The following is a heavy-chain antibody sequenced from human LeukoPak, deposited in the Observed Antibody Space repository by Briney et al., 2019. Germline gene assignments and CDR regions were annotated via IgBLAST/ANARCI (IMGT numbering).Heavy chain of an antibody. V-gene: IGHV3-30-3*01. CDR1: GFTFSSYA. CDR2: ISYDGSNK. CDR3: ARASGQLGDAFDI. Sequence: GGSLRLSCAASGFTFSSYAMHWVRQAPGKGLEWVAVISYDGSNKYYADSVKGRFTISRDNSKNTLYLQMNSLRAEDTAVYYCARASGQLGDAFDIWGQGTMVTVSS. D-gene: IGHD3-10*01. J-gene: IGHJ3*02.